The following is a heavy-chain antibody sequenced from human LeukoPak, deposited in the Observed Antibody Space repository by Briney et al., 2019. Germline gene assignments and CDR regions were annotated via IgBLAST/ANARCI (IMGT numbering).Heavy chain of an antibody. CDR1: GFTFSSYE. V-gene: IGHV3-48*03. CDR3: ARSITYYDILTGYPHGPGFDY. CDR2: ISSSGSTI. J-gene: IGHJ4*02. D-gene: IGHD3-9*01. Sequence: GGSLRLSCAASGFTFSSYEMNWVRQAPGKRLEWVSYISSSGSTIYYADSVKGRFTISRDDAKNSLYLQMNSLRAEDTAVYYCARSITYYDILTGYPHGPGFDYWGQGTLVTVSS.